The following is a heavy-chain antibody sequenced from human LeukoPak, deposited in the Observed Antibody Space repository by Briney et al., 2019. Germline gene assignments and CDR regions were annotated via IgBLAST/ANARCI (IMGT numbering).Heavy chain of an antibody. CDR1: GFTFSSYA. CDR2: ISGSGGST. Sequence: GGSLRLSCAASGFTFSSYAVSWVRQAPGKGLEWVSAISGSGGSTYYADSVKGRFTISRDNSNNTLYLQMSSLRAEDTAVYYCAKVYSSNWYGIDYWGQGTLVTVSS. V-gene: IGHV3-23*01. CDR3: AKVYSSNWYGIDY. J-gene: IGHJ4*02. D-gene: IGHD6-13*01.